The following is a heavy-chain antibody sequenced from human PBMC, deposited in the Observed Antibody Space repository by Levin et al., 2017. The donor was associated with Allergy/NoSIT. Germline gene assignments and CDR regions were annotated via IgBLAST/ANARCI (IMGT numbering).Heavy chain of an antibody. CDR3: AKATGGSWAEFDS. CDR2: SSGSTGT. CDR1: GFIFSNFA. J-gene: IGHJ5*01. D-gene: IGHD6-13*01. Sequence: AASVKVSCAASGFIFSNFAMSWVRQAPGKGLEWISSSGSTGTFYAESLKGRFTISSDNSKNTLYLQMDNLRAEDTALYFCAKATGGSWAEFDSWGQGTQVTVSS. V-gene: IGHV3-23*01.